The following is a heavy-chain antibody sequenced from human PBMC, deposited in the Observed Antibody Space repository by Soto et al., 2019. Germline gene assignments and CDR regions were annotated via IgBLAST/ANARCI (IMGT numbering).Heavy chain of an antibody. CDR1: GYPFTGYY. CDR3: ARDLSTTVTTPWESSYYSYYYMDV. V-gene: IGHV1-2*04. J-gene: IGHJ6*02. Sequence: SVQASCKASGYPFTGYYMHWVRQAPGQGLEWMGWINPNSGGTNYAQKFQGWVTMTRDTSISTAYMELSRLRSDDTAVYYCARDLSTTVTTPWESSYYSYYYMDVLGQG. D-gene: IGHD4-17*01. CDR2: INPNSGGT.